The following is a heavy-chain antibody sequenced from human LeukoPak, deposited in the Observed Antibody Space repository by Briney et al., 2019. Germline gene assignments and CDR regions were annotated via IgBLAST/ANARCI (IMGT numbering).Heavy chain of an antibody. CDR1: GYTFTSYG. CDR2: ISAYNGNT. V-gene: IGHV1-18*01. D-gene: IGHD1-26*01. J-gene: IGHJ6*03. Sequence: ASVKVSCKASGYTFTSYGISWVRQAPGQGREWMGWISAYNGNTNYAQKLQGRVTMTTDTSTSTAYMELRSLRSDDTAVYYCARAPGVGATVYYYYMDVWGKGTTVTVSS. CDR3: ARAPGVGATVYYYYMDV.